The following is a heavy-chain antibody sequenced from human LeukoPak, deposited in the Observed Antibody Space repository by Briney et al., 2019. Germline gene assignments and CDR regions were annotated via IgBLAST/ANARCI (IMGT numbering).Heavy chain of an antibody. CDR2: IPSDGRT. CDR3: KREVPSHAFDN. Sequence: GGSLRLSCADSGFPFTNYAMRWIRQAPGKGLEWVSSIPSDGRTYYTDSVKGRFTISRDISRNTLHLQMSSLRVEDTAIYYCKREVPSHAFDNWGRGTVVTVSS. J-gene: IGHJ3*02. D-gene: IGHD4/OR15-4a*01. V-gene: IGHV3-23*01. CDR1: GFPFTNYA.